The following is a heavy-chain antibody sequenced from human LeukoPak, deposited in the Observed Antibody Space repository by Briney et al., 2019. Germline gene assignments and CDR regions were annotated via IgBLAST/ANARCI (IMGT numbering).Heavy chain of an antibody. J-gene: IGHJ5*02. CDR2: MNQDGSEK. Sequence: TGGSLRLSCAASGFTFSSYWMSCVRQAPGKGLEWVANMNQDGSEKFYVDSVKGRFTISRDNARNSLYLQMNSLRADDTAVYFCARDVSGSYQTSWGQGTLFTVFS. CDR1: GFTFSSYW. V-gene: IGHV3-7*04. CDR3: ARDVSGSYQTS. D-gene: IGHD1-26*01.